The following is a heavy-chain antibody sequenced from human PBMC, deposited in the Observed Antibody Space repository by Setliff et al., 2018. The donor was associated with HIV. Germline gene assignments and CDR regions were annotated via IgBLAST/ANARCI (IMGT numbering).Heavy chain of an antibody. D-gene: IGHD4-4*01. J-gene: IGHJ6*03. CDR1: GYTFTNYY. V-gene: IGHV1-46*01. CDR3: ARDAFDYTAYYYSYMDV. Sequence: ASVKVSCKASGYTFTNYYIHWVRQAPGQGLEWVGIINPSGGSTTYAQKFQGRVTMTRDTSTSTVYMELSSLRSEDTAMYYCARDAFDYTAYYYSYMDVWGKGTTVTVSS. CDR2: INPSGGST.